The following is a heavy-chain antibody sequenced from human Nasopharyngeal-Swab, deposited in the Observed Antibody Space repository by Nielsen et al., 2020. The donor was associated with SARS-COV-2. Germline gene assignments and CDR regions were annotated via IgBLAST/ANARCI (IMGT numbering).Heavy chain of an antibody. J-gene: IGHJ5*02. D-gene: IGHD6-13*01. Sequence: VRQAPGKGLVWVSVIYSGGSTYYADSVKGRFTISRDNSKNTLYPQMNSLRAEDTAVYYCARLGSSSWYANWFDPWGQGTLVTVSS. CDR3: ARLGSSSWYANWFDP. V-gene: IGHV3-53*01. CDR2: IYSGGST.